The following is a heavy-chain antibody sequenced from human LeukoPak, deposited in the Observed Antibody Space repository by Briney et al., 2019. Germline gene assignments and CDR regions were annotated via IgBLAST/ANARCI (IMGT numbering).Heavy chain of an antibody. D-gene: IGHD5-18*01. CDR2: IYFSGSS. J-gene: IGHJ4*02. V-gene: IGHV4-39*01. CDR3: ARQAPGYSYGYVY. Sequence: SETLSLTCTVSGGSISSSSYYWGWIRQPPGKGLEWVRSIYFSGSSYYNPSLKSRVTISVDTSKNHFSLKLSSVTAADTAVYYCARQAPGYSYGYVYWGQGTLVTVSS. CDR1: GGSISSSSYY.